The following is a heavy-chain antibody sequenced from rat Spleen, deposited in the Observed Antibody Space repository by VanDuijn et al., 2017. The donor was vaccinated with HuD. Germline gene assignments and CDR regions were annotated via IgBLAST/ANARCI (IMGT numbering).Heavy chain of an antibody. V-gene: IGHV5-22*01. CDR3: SASYNAGSWNWFAY. CDR2: ISYEGSST. CDR1: GLSFSNYD. J-gene: IGHJ3*01. D-gene: IGHD4-3*01. Sequence: EVQLVESGGDLVQPGRSVRLSCAASGLSFSNYDMAWVRQAPKKGLEWVASISYEGSSTYYEDSVKGRFTISRDNSKSTLYLQMNSLRTEDTDIYFCSASYNAGSWNWFAYWGQGTLVTVSS.